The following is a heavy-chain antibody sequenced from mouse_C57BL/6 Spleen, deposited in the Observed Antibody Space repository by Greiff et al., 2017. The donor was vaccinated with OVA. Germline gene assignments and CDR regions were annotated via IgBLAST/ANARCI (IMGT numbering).Heavy chain of an antibody. D-gene: IGHD2-3*01. CDR1: GFSLTSYG. J-gene: IGHJ4*01. CDR3: AKNDDRYYAMDD. CDR2: IWRGGST. V-gene: IGHV2-5*01. Sequence: VQRVESGPGLVQPSQSLSITCTVSGFSLTSYGVHWVRQSPGKGLEWLGVIWRGGSTAYNAAFMSRLSITKDNSKSQVFFKMNSLQADDTAIYYCAKNDDRYYAMDDWGQGTSVTVSS.